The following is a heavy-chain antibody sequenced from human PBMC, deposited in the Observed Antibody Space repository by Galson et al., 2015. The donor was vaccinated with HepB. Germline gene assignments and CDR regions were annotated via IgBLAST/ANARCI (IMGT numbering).Heavy chain of an antibody. Sequence: SLRLSCAASGFTFSSYGLHWVRQAPGKGLGWLAVISNDGSNEYRADSVKGRFTISGDNSKNTLYLQMNSLRAEDTAVYYCAKDPGRAGSSWSWWFDPWGQGALVTVSS. CDR1: GFTFSSYG. CDR2: ISNDGSNE. CDR3: AKDPGRAGSSWSWWFDP. V-gene: IGHV3-30*18. D-gene: IGHD6-13*01. J-gene: IGHJ5*02.